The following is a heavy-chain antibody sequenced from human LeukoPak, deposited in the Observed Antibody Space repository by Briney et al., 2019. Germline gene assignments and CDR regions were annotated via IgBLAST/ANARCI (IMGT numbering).Heavy chain of an antibody. CDR1: GYSFFRYW. V-gene: IGHV5-51*01. J-gene: IGHJ3*01. CDR3: ARPITPAAIDALDL. CDR2: IYPDDSDT. D-gene: IGHD2-2*01. Sequence: RGESLKISCQGSGYSFFRYWIGWVRQMPGKGLEWMGIIYPDDSDTRYSPSLQGQVTISADNSLNTAYLQWSSLKASDTAIYYCARPITPAAIDALDLWGQGTMVTVSS.